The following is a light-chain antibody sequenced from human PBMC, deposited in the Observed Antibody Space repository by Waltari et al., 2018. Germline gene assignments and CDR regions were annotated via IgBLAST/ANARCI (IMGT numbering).Light chain of an antibody. J-gene: IGLJ2*01. CDR1: TLRSHY. CDR2: ARD. V-gene: IGLV3-19*01. Sequence: SSEVTQDPAVSVALGQTVRITCQGSTLRSHYASWYQQKPGQAPLLVIYARDNRPSGIPARFSGSSSGDTASLTITGAQAEDEADYYCNARAGSGQPPFVVFGGGTRLTVL. CDR3: NARAGSGQPPFVV.